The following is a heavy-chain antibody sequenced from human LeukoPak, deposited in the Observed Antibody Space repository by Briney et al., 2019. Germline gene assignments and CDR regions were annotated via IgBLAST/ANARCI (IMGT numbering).Heavy chain of an antibody. Sequence: GGSLRLSCAASGFTFSSYWISWVRQAPGKGLEWVANIKQDGSEKYYVDSVKGRFTISRDNAKNSLYLQMNSLRAEDTAVYYCARDAGTFDWSGGYFDCWGQGTLVTVSS. J-gene: IGHJ4*02. V-gene: IGHV3-7*04. CDR1: GFTFSSYW. CDR3: ARDAGTFDWSGGYFDC. D-gene: IGHD3-9*01. CDR2: IKQDGSEK.